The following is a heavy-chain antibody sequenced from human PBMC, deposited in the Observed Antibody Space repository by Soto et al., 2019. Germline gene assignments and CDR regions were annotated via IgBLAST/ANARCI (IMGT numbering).Heavy chain of an antibody. D-gene: IGHD6-25*01. CDR2: IWPDGSNR. Sequence: GGSLRLSCAPSGFIFNTYGMHWVRQAPGKGLEWVAVIWPDGSNRYYADSVSGQFTISRDNSKNTLFLQMNSLGAEDTAVYYCARAAWYYYGMDVWGQGTTVTVSS. CDR1: GFIFNTYG. CDR3: ARAAWYYYGMDV. J-gene: IGHJ6*02. V-gene: IGHV3-33*01.